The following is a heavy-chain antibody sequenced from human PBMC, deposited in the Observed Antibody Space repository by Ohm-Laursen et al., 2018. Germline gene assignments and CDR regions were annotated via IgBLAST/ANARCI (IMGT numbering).Heavy chain of an antibody. CDR3: ARSYTDYFYQYGMDV. CDR1: GFSLSTNRMC. Sequence: TQTLTLTCTFSGFSLSTNRMCVSWIRQAPGEALEWLARIDWDEDKYYSTSLETRLTISKDTSRNQVVLTMTNMNPADTATYYCARSYTDYFYQYGMDVWGPGTTVTVSS. V-gene: IGHV2-70*11. CDR2: IDWDEDK. J-gene: IGHJ6*02. D-gene: IGHD2-2*02.